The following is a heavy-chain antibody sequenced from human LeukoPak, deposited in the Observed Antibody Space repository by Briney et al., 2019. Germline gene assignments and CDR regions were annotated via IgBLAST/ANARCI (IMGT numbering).Heavy chain of an antibody. J-gene: IGHJ4*02. CDR1: GFTFSNYA. V-gene: IGHV3-23*01. CDR2: SGSGGST. D-gene: IGHD1-1*01. CDR3: PKDETEAGWGTAFDY. Sequence: GGSLRLSCAASGFTFSNYAMNWVRQAPGKGLEWVSTSGSGGSTYYADSVKGRFTISVDNSKNTLYLQMNRLRAEDTAAYSSPKDETEAGWGTAFDYWGQGTLVTVSS.